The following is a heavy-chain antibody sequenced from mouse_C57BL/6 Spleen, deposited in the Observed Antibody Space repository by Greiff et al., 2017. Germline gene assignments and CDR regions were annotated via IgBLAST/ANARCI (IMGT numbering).Heavy chain of an antibody. CDR3: ESYIEVTDCALDD. CDR2: ISHKASGSTT. V-gene: IGHV7-3*01. Sequence: EVQVVESGGGLVQPGGSLSLSCAASGFTFTDYYMSWVRQPPGKALEWLGVISHKASGSTTEYSVSVKGRFTISRDNSQSILYLHMNALRAEDTATYYGESYIEVTDCALDDWGQGTSVTVSS. D-gene: IGHD2-3*01. J-gene: IGHJ4*01. CDR1: GFTFTDYY.